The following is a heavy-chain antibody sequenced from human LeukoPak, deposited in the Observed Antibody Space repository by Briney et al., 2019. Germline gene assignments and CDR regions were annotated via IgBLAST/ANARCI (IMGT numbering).Heavy chain of an antibody. CDR3: AGGKEYYFDY. D-gene: IGHD2/OR15-2a*01. V-gene: IGHV3-30*02. CDR1: GFTFSSYG. CDR2: IWYDGSNK. Sequence: GGSLRLSCAASGFTFSSYGMHWVRQAPGKGLEWVAVIWYDGSNKYYADSVKGRFTISRDNSKNTLYLQMNSLRAEDTALYYCAGGKEYYFDYWGQGTLVTVSS. J-gene: IGHJ4*02.